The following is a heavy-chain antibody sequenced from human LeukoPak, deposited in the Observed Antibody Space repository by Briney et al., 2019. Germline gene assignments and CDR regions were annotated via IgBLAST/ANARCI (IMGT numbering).Heavy chain of an antibody. CDR1: GFSFSTSGVC. CDR2: IYWDDDK. Sequence: KWSGPTLVNPTQTLTLTFTFSGFSFSTSGVCVGWIRQPPGKALEWLALIYWDDDKRYSPSLKNRLTITKDTSKNQVVLTMTNMDPVDTATYFCAHRQYAAAASNWFDPWGQGTLVTVSS. V-gene: IGHV2-5*02. J-gene: IGHJ5*02. D-gene: IGHD6-13*01. CDR3: AHRQYAAAASNWFDP.